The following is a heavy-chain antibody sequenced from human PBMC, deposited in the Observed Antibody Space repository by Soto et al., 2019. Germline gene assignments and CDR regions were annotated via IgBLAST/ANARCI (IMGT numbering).Heavy chain of an antibody. V-gene: IGHV1-2*04. CDR3: ARSQVPYGSVYNNWFDP. CDR1: GYTFTGYY. J-gene: IGHJ5*02. CDR2: INPNSGGT. D-gene: IGHD3-10*01. Sequence: ASVKVSCKASGYTFTGYYMHWVRQAPGQGLEWMGWINPNSGGTNYAQKFQGWVTMTRDTSISTAYMELSRLRSDDTAVYYCARSQVPYGSVYNNWFDPWGQGTLVTVSS.